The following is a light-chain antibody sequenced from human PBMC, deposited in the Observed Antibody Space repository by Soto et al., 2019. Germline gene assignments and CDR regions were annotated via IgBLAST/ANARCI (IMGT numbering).Light chain of an antibody. CDR3: QQTYSFPWP. V-gene: IGKV1-39*01. CDR2: TAS. J-gene: IGKJ1*01. Sequence: EIHVTHSPSSLSSSVLYIFTMTCLASQGISDYLSWFQQKPGEAPKLLINTASTLQSGVPIRFSGAGSRTHFSLTISGLQPEDSATYYCQQTYSFPWPFGQGTKV. CDR1: QGISDY.